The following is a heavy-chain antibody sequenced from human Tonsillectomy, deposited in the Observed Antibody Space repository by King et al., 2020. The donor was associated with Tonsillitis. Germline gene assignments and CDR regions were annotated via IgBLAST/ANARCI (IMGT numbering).Heavy chain of an antibody. V-gene: IGHV3-33*01. J-gene: IGHJ4*02. D-gene: IGHD3-22*01. CDR2: IWYDGSNK. CDR1: GFTFSSYG. CDR3: ARDPNYYDSSGCLDY. Sequence: VQLVESGGGVVKPGRSLRLSCAASGFTFSSYGMHWVRQAPGKGLEWVAVIWYDGSNKYYADSVKGRFTISRDNSKNTLYLQMNSLRAEDTAVYYCARDPNYYDSSGCLDYWGQGTLVTVSS.